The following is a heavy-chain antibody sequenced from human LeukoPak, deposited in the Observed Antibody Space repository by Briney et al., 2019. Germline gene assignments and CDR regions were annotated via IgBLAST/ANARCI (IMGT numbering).Heavy chain of an antibody. CDR2: IRYDGSNK. Sequence: PGGSLRLSCAASGFTFSSYGMHWVRQAPGKGLEWVAFIRYDGSNKYYADSVKGRFTISRDNSKNTLYLQMNGLRAEDTAVYYCAKDRRGDYYYYMDVWGKGTTVTVSS. CDR3: AKDRRGDYYYYMDV. D-gene: IGHD3-10*01. CDR1: GFTFSSYG. V-gene: IGHV3-30*02. J-gene: IGHJ6*03.